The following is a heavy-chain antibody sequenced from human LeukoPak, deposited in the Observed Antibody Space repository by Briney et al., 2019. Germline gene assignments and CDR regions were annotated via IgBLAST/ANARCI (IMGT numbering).Heavy chain of an antibody. D-gene: IGHD3-10*01. CDR3: ARDGIAGSGSYIDY. Sequence: GGSLRLSCAASGFTFSSYSMNWVRQAPGKGLEWVSSISSSSSYIYYADSVKGRFTISRDNAKNSPYLQMNSLRAEDTAVYYCARDGIAGSGSYIDYWGQGTLVTVSS. J-gene: IGHJ4*02. V-gene: IGHV3-21*01. CDR2: ISSSSSYI. CDR1: GFTFSSYS.